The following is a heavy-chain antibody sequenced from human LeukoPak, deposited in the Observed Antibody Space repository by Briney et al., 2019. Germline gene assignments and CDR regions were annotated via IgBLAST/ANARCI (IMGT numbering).Heavy chain of an antibody. CDR1: GGSVSTGEY. Sequence: SETLSLTCTVSGGSVSTGEYWSWLRQAPGKGLEWIGYIYSSGSTYRNPSLQSRVTISADTSKNQFSLKVTSVTAADTAVYYCARALGYNYGGLLAYWGQGTLVTVSS. V-gene: IGHV4-30-4*01. CDR3: ARALGYNYGGLLAY. CDR2: IYSSGST. D-gene: IGHD5-18*01. J-gene: IGHJ4*02.